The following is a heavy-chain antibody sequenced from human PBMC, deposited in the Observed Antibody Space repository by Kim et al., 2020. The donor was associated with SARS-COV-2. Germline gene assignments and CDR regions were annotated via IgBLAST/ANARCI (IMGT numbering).Heavy chain of an antibody. CDR3: AKDKSGSYGYGGNDY. CDR1: GFTFSSYG. V-gene: IGHV3-30*18. D-gene: IGHD5-18*01. CDR2: ISYDGSNK. J-gene: IGHJ4*02. Sequence: GGSLRLSCAASGFTFSSYGVHWVRQAPGKGLEWVAVISYDGSNKYYADSVKGRFTISRDNSKNTLYLQMNSLRAEDTAVYYCAKDKSGSYGYGGNDYWGQGTLVTVSS.